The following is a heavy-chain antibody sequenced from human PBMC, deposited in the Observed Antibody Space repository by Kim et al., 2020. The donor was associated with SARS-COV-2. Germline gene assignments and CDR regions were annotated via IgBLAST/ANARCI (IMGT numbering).Heavy chain of an antibody. D-gene: IGHD2-2*01. J-gene: IGHJ4*02. Sequence: YADSTQCRFPTTRDNSKTTLYLQMNSMRSEDTAVYYGARRIVVVPAALDYWGQGTLVTVSS. CDR3: ARRIVVVPAALDY. V-gene: IGHV3-30*01.